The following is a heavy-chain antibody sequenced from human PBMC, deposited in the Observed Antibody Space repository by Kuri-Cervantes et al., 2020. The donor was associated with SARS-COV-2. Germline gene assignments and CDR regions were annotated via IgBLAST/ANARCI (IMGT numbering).Heavy chain of an antibody. D-gene: IGHD3-3*01. J-gene: IGHJ4*02. Sequence: SETLSLTCTVSGGSISSGSYYWSWIRQPAGKGLEWIGRIYTSGSTNYNPSLKSRVTISVDTSKNQFSLKLSSVTAADTAVYYCVRETYEPLGTIFGVPGVPYFDYWGQGTLVAVSS. CDR1: GGSISSGSYY. V-gene: IGHV4-61*02. CDR2: IYTSGST. CDR3: VRETYEPLGTIFGVPGVPYFDY.